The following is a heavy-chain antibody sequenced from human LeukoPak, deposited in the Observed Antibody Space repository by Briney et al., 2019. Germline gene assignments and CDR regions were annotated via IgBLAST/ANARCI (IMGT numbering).Heavy chain of an antibody. D-gene: IGHD2-2*01. V-gene: IGHV4-59*08. J-gene: IGHJ5*02. CDR2: IYYSGST. Sequence: SETLSLTCTVSGGSISSYYWSWIRQPPGKGLEWIGYIYYSGSTNYNPSLKSRVTISVDTSKNQFSLKLSSVTAADTAVYYCARQWAVQYQRGWFDPWGQGTLVTVSS. CDR3: ARQWAVQYQRGWFDP. CDR1: GGSISSYY.